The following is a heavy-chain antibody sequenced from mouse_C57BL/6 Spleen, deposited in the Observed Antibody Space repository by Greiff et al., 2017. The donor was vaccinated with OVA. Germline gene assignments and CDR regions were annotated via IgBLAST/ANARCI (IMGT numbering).Heavy chain of an antibody. J-gene: IGHJ2*01. D-gene: IGHD1-1*01. CDR2: INPNNGGT. Sequence: VQLQQSGPELVKPGASVKMSCKASGYTFTDYNMHWVKQSHGKSLEWIGYINPNNGGTSYNQKFKGKATLTVHKSSSTAYMELRSLTSEDSAVYYCARLRDLLLRDYWGQGTTLTVSS. V-gene: IGHV1-22*01. CDR1: GYTFTDYN. CDR3: ARLRDLLLRDY.